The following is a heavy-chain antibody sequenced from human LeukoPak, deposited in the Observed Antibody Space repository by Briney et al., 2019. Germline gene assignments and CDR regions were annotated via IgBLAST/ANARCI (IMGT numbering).Heavy chain of an antibody. Sequence: GASVKVSCKASGYTFTSYDINWVRQATGQGLEWMGWMNPNSGNTGHAQKFQGRVTITRNTSISTAYMELSSLRSEDTAVYYCARGSGSSWFRGYMDVWGKGTTVTVSS. V-gene: IGHV1-8*01. CDR1: GYTFTSYD. CDR3: ARGSGSSWFRGYMDV. CDR2: MNPNSGNT. D-gene: IGHD6-13*01. J-gene: IGHJ6*03.